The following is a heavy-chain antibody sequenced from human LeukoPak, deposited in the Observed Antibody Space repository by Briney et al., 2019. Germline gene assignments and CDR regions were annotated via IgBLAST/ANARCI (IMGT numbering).Heavy chain of an antibody. V-gene: IGHV4-39*01. CDR2: IYYSGST. Sequence: PSETLSHTCTVSGGSISSSSYYWGWIRQPPGKGLEWIGSIYYSGSTYYNPSLKSRVTISVDTSKNQLSLKLSSVTAADTAVYYCARGDSSGWHDPLFDYWGQGTLVTVSS. CDR1: GGSISSSSYY. D-gene: IGHD6-19*01. J-gene: IGHJ4*02. CDR3: ARGDSSGWHDPLFDY.